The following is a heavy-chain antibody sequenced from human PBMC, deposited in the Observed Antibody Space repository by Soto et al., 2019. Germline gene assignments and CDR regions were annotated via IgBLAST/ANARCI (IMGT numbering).Heavy chain of an antibody. V-gene: IGHV4-59*01. J-gene: IGHJ5*02. CDR1: GGSISSYY. D-gene: IGHD3-3*02. CDR2: IYYSGIT. CDR3: ASPKIAFYNWFDP. Sequence: SETLSLTCTVSGGSISSYYWCWIRQPPGKGLEWIGYIYYSGITNYNPSLKSRVTISVDTSKNQFSLKLSSVTAADTAVYYCASPKIAFYNWFDPWGQGTLVTVSS.